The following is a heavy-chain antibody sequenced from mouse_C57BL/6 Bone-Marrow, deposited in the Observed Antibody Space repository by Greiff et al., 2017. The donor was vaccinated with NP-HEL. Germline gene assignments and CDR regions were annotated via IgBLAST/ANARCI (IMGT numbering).Heavy chain of an antibody. Sequence: VQLQQSGAELVKPGASVKLSCKASGYTFTSYWMHWVKQRPGQGLEWIGMIHPNSGSTNYNEKFKSKATLTVDKSSSTAYMQLSSLTSEDSAVYYCARSFRWLLRRAWFAYWGQGTLVTVSA. CDR3: ARSFRWLLRRAWFAY. V-gene: IGHV1-64*01. CDR2: IHPNSGST. D-gene: IGHD2-3*01. J-gene: IGHJ3*01. CDR1: GYTFTSYW.